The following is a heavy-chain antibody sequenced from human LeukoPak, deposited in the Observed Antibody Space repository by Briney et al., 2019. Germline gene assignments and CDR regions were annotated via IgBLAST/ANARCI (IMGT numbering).Heavy chain of an antibody. D-gene: IGHD6-19*01. CDR1: GYTFTSYD. CDR3: ARCASPQKRQWLVRYFDY. J-gene: IGHJ4*02. Sequence: AASVKVSCKASGYTFTSYDINWVRQATGQGLEWMGWMNPNSGNTGYAQKFQGRVTMTRNTSISTAYMELSSLSSEDTAVFYCARCASPQKRQWLVRYFDYWGQGTLVTVSS. CDR2: MNPNSGNT. V-gene: IGHV1-8*01.